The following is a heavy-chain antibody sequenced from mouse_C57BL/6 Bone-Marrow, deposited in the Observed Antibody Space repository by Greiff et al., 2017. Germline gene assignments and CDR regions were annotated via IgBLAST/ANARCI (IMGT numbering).Heavy chain of an antibody. Sequence: EVHLVESGGGLVKPGGSLKLSCAASGFTFSSYAMSWVRQTPEKRLEWVATISDGGSYTYYPDNVKGRFTISRDNAKNNLYLQMSHLKSEDTAMYYCARADSSGPAWFAHWGQGTLVTVSA. CDR1: GFTFSSYA. CDR2: ISDGGSYT. CDR3: ARADSSGPAWFAH. D-gene: IGHD3-2*02. V-gene: IGHV5-4*01. J-gene: IGHJ3*01.